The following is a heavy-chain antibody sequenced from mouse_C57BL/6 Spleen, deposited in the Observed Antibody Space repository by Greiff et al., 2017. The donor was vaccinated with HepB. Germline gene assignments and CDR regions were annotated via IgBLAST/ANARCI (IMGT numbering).Heavy chain of an antibody. CDR1: GYTFTSYW. J-gene: IGHJ1*03. D-gene: IGHD1-1*01. CDR3: ARGDYYYGSSPYWYFDV. V-gene: IGHV1-53*01. Sequence: QVQLQQPGTELVKPGASVQLSCKASGYTFTSYWMHWVKQRTGQGLEWIGNINPSNGGTNYNEKFKSKATLTVDKSSSTAYMQLSSLTSDDSAVYDCARGDYYYGSSPYWYFDVWGTGTTVTVSS. CDR2: INPSNGGT.